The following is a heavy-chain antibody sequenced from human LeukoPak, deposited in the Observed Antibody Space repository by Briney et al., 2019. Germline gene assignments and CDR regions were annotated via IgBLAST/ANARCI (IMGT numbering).Heavy chain of an antibody. D-gene: IGHD1-26*01. Sequence: AGGSLRLSCVASGFTFVSHWMTWVRQAPGKGLEWVANINQDGSEIYYVDSVKGRFTISRDNSKNTLYLQMNSLRAEDTAVYYCVTGSGAGLLYFDYWGQGTLVTVSS. J-gene: IGHJ4*02. CDR1: GFTFVSHW. CDR3: VTGSGAGLLYFDY. V-gene: IGHV3-7*01. CDR2: INQDGSEI.